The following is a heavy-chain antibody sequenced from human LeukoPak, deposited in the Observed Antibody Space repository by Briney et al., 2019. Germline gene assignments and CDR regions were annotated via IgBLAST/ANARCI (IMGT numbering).Heavy chain of an antibody. D-gene: IGHD6-19*01. Sequence: SQTLSLTRAISGDSVSSNSAAWNWIRQSPSRGLEWLGRTYYRSKWYNDYAVSVKSRITINPDTSKNQFSLQLNSVTPEDTAVYYCARDWSHSSGWYSLPDWFDPWGQGTLVTVSS. V-gene: IGHV6-1*01. CDR2: TYYRSKWYN. J-gene: IGHJ5*02. CDR3: ARDWSHSSGWYSLPDWFDP. CDR1: GDSVSSNSAA.